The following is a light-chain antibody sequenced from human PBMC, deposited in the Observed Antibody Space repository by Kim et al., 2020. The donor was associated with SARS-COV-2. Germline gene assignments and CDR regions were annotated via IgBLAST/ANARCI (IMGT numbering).Light chain of an antibody. V-gene: IGKV1-39*01. Sequence: DIQMTQSPSSLSAFVGDRVTITCRASQTIGTYLNWYQLKPGKVPYLLIYATSNLPNEVPSRFSGSGSGTDFTLTISGLHVEDFATYYCQQSHTPPYTFGQGTKLE. CDR1: QTIGTY. CDR3: QQSHTPPYT. J-gene: IGKJ2*01. CDR2: ATS.